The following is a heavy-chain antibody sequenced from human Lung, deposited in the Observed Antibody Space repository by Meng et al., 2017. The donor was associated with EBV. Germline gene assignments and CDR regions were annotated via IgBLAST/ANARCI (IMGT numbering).Heavy chain of an antibody. CDR3: ARDLWPHIVVVTAPSEF. D-gene: IGHD2-21*02. CDR1: RYTLSSLG. CDR2: ISTYNDNP. Sequence: SWSDASRTGASCKAPRKASRYTLSSLGVTCVRQAPGQGLEWLGWISTYNDNPKYAQKVQGRVTMTADTSTSTAYMELRSLTSDDTAVYYCARDLWPHIVVVTAPSEFWGQGTMVTVSS. J-gene: IGHJ4*02. V-gene: IGHV1-18*01.